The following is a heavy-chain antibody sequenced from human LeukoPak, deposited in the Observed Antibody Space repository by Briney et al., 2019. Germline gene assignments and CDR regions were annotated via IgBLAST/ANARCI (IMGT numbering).Heavy chain of an antibody. CDR1: GGSISSGGYS. J-gene: IGHJ4*02. CDR2: IYHSGST. Sequence: SETLSLTCAVSGGSISSGGYSWRWIRQPPGTGLEWIGYIYHSGSTYYNPSLKSRVTISVDRSKNQFSLKLSSVTTADTAVYYCARSEGSGATFDYWGQGTLVTVSS. CDR3: ARSEGSGATFDY. D-gene: IGHD2-15*01. V-gene: IGHV4-30-2*01.